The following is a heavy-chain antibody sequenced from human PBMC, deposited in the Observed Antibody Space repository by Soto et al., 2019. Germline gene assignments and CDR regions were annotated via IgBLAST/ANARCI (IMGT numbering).Heavy chain of an antibody. CDR1: GYSFTTYG. J-gene: IGHJ6*02. CDR2: TSGYNGDT. D-gene: IGHD2-8*01. Sequence: GASVKVSCKASGYSFTTYGISWVRQAPGQGLEWMGWTSGYNGDTNNAQKFQDRVTMTIDRSTTTAYLELRSLTSDDTAVYYCAKNGHPPYYYYGMDVWGQGTTVTSP. CDR3: AKNGHPPYYYYGMDV. V-gene: IGHV1-18*01.